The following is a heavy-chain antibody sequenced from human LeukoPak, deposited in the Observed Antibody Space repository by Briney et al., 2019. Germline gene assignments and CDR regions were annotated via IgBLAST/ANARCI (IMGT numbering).Heavy chain of an antibody. J-gene: IGHJ4*01. Sequence: SETLSLTCTVSGGSISSYYWSWIRQPPGKGLEWIGYIYYSGSTNYNPSLKSRVTISVDTSKNQFSLKLSSVTAADTAVYYCARAYYYGSGSYYLDYWGHGTLVTVSS. D-gene: IGHD3-10*01. V-gene: IGHV4-59*01. CDR1: GGSISSYY. CDR2: IYYSGST. CDR3: ARAYYYGSGSYYLDY.